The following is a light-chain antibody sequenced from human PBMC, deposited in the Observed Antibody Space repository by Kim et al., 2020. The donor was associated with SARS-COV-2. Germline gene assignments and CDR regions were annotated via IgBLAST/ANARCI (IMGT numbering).Light chain of an antibody. CDR1: QDISNY. CDR2: AAS. V-gene: IGKV1-27*01. Sequence: DIQMTQSPSSLSASVGDRVTITCRASQDISNYLAWYQQEPGKVPKLLIYAASALQSGVPSRFGGSGSGTDFTLTITSLQPEDVATYYCQTYDSVTWTFGPGTKVDIK. CDR3: QTYDSVTWT. J-gene: IGKJ1*01.